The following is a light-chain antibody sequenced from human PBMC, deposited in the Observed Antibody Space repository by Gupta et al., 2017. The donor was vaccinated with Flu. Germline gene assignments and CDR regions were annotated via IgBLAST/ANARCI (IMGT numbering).Light chain of an antibody. Sequence: DIVMIKSPDSLAVSLGARATLNCNSIQSVLYSSHNETYLAWYQQKPGLPPKQLIYWASTRESGVPNRFSGSGSGTDFTLTISSLQAEDVAFYYCQQYYSTPWTFGQGTKVEIK. V-gene: IGKV4-1*01. CDR3: QQYYSTPWT. CDR2: WAS. J-gene: IGKJ1*01. CDR1: QSVLYSSHNETY.